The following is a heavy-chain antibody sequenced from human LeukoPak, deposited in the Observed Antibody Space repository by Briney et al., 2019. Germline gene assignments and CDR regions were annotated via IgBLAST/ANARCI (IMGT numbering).Heavy chain of an antibody. CDR3: AKVGQQLAHFDY. CDR2: ISYDGSNK. CDR1: GFTFSSYG. J-gene: IGHJ4*02. Sequence: GGSLRLSCAASGFTFSSYGMHWVRQAPGKGLEWVAVISYDGSNKYYADSVKGRFTISRDNSKNTLYLQMNSLRAEDTAVYYRAKVGQQLAHFDYWGQGTLVTVSS. V-gene: IGHV3-30*18. D-gene: IGHD6-13*01.